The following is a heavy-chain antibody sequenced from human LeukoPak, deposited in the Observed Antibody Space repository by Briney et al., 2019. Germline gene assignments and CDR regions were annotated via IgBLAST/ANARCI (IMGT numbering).Heavy chain of an antibody. CDR3: ARAPDIVATIWVGYYFDY. Sequence: GRSLRLSCAASGFTFSSYGMHWVRQAPGKGLEWVAVTYGDGSTSYADSVKDRFTISRDISKNTFFLQMNSLRAEDTAVYYCARAPDIVATIWVGYYFDYWGQGTLVTVSS. V-gene: IGHV3-30*03. D-gene: IGHD5-12*01. CDR2: TYGDGST. CDR1: GFTFSSYG. J-gene: IGHJ4*02.